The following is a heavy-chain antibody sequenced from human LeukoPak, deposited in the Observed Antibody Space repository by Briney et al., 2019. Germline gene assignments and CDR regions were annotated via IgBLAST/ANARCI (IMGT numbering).Heavy chain of an antibody. CDR1: GGSISSYY. Sequence: SSETLSLTCTVSGGSISSYYWSWIRQPPGKGLEWIGYIYYSGSTNYNPSLKSRVTISVDTSKNQFSLKLSSVTAADTAVYYCARFLARESIVVVPPAMRAALGWYYYGMDVWGQGTTVTVSS. V-gene: IGHV4-59*01. CDR2: IYYSGST. CDR3: ARFLARESIVVVPPAMRAALGWYYYGMDV. D-gene: IGHD2-2*01. J-gene: IGHJ6*02.